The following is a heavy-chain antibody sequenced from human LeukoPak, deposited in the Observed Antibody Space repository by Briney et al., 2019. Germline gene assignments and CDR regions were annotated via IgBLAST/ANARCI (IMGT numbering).Heavy chain of an antibody. CDR3: AKDLAYYGGNLDS. V-gene: IGHV3-30*02. Sequence: GGSLRLSCAASGFIFSSKGMHWVRQAPGKGLEWVAFIRYGGSDKYYADSVKGRFTISRDNSKGSLYLQMDSLRAEDTAVYYCAKDLAYYGGNLDSWGQGILVTVSS. J-gene: IGHJ4*02. CDR1: GFIFSSKG. CDR2: IRYGGSDK. D-gene: IGHD4-23*01.